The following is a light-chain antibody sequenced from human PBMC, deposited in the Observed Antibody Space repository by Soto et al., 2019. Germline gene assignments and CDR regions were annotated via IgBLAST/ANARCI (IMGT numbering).Light chain of an antibody. CDR1: QDVRTR. CDR2: AAS. V-gene: IGKV1-12*01. J-gene: IGKJ3*01. CDR3: RQVNDFPLT. Sequence: DIQMAQPPPSVAAAVGDRVAITCRASQDVRTRLAWYQQTPGKAPKLLVHAASKLQSGVPSRVSGSGAGTHFTLTCANLQPEDVATYYGRQVNDFPLTVGPGTKVDIK.